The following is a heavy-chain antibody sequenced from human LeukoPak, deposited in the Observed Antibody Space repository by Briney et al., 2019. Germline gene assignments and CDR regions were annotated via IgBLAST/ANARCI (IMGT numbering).Heavy chain of an antibody. D-gene: IGHD1-26*01. Sequence: SVKVSCKASGYTFTGYYMHWVRQAPGQGLEWMGGIIPIFGTANYAQKFQGRVTITADESTSAAYMELSSLRSEDTAVYYCASVGATAFYYYYYMDVWGKGTTVTISS. CDR1: GYTFTGYY. CDR2: IIPIFGTA. J-gene: IGHJ6*03. V-gene: IGHV1-69*13. CDR3: ASVGATAFYYYYYMDV.